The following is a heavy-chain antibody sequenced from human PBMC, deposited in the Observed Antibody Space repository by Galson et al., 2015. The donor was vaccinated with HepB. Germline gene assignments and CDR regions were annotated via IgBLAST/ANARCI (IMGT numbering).Heavy chain of an antibody. CDR1: GFTFDDYA. J-gene: IGHJ3*02. Sequence: SLRLSCAASGFTFDDYAMHWVRQAPGKGLEWVSGISRNSDSVAYADSVKGRFTISRDNAKKSLYLRMNSLRAEDTALYYCARAVNKYYDILTGYYSGAFDIWGQGTMVTVSS. D-gene: IGHD3-9*01. V-gene: IGHV3-9*01. CDR2: ISRNSDSV. CDR3: ARAVNKYYDILTGYYSGAFDI.